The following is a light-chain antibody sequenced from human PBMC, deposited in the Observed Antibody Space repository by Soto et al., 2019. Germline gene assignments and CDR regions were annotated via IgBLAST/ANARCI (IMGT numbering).Light chain of an antibody. J-gene: IGKJ1*01. CDR1: QSISSW. V-gene: IGKV1-5*01. CDR3: QHYNSYSEA. CDR2: DAS. Sequence: DIQMTQSPSTLCASLGDRVTITCRASQSISSWLAWYQQKEGKAPKLLIYDASSLESGVPSRFSGSGSGTEFTLTISSLQPDDFATYYCQHYNSYSEAFGQGTKVDIK.